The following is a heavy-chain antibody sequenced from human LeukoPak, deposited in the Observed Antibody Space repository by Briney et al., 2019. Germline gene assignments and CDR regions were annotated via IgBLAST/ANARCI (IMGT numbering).Heavy chain of an antibody. CDR2: IKQDGSET. V-gene: IGHV3-7*01. CDR3: ANGDGFDS. D-gene: IGHD5-24*01. Sequence: GGSLRLSCATSGFTFSTYWMSWVRQAPGKGLEWVANIKQDGSETYYADSVKGRFTIFRDNAKNSLYLQMDSLRVEDTAVYYCANGDGFDSWGQGTLVIVSS. CDR1: GFTFSTYW. J-gene: IGHJ4*02.